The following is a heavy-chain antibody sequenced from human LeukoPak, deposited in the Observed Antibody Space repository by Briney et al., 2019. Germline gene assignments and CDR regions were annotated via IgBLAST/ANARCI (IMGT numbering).Heavy chain of an antibody. J-gene: IGHJ4*02. CDR2: I. CDR1: GFTFNRYW. Sequence: GGSLRLSCAASGFTFNRYWMSWVRQAPGKELQWVANIDSVKGRFTISRDNAKNSLYLQMNSLRAEDTAVYYCAKAYLAYCGGDCYTTPDYWGQGTLVTVSS. D-gene: IGHD2-21*02. CDR3: AKAYLAYCGGDCYTTPDY. V-gene: IGHV3-7*01.